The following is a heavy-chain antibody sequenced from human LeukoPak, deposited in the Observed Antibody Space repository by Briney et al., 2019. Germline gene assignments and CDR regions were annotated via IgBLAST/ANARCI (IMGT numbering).Heavy chain of an antibody. CDR1: GYTFTGYY. D-gene: IGHD4-17*01. V-gene: IGHV1-69*05. CDR3: ARDVHGDYGSGWFDP. J-gene: IGHJ5*02. Sequence: SVKVSCKASGYTFTGYYMHWVRQAPGQGLEWLGGIMPLFGTAGYAQKFQGRVTITKDESTRTVYLELTSLTSDDTAVYYCARDVHGDYGSGWFDPWGQGILVSVSS. CDR2: IMPLFGTA.